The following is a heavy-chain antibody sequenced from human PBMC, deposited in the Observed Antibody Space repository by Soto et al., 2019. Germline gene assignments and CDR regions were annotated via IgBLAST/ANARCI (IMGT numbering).Heavy chain of an antibody. CDR3: ARHSRTGDYDF. D-gene: IGHD3-16*01. CDR1: GGSLETYY. J-gene: IGHJ1*01. CDR2: IHESGVT. V-gene: IGHV4-59*08. Sequence: QVQLQETGPRLVKPWETLSLTCSVSGGSLETYYWRWLRQFPGKNLEWIPYIHESGVTDYNPSLESRVNISIDTSQDQFSLTVFSLTAADTALYYCARHSRTGDYDFWGRGIHVTVSS.